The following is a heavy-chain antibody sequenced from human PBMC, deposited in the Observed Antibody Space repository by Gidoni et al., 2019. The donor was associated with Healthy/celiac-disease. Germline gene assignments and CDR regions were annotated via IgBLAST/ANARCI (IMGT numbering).Heavy chain of an antibody. V-gene: IGHV3-48*03. CDR1: GFTFSSSA. CDR2: ISSSGSTI. J-gene: IGHJ4*02. CDR3: ARDPQREPQWLVRAPVAAFDY. Sequence: EVQLVESGGGLLQPGGSLSLSCAASGFTFSSSAMNWVRQAPGKGLEWVSYISSSGSTIYYADSVKGRFTISRDNAKNSLYLQMNSLRAEDTAVYYCARDPQREPQWLVRAPVAAFDYWGQGTLVTVSS. D-gene: IGHD6-19*01.